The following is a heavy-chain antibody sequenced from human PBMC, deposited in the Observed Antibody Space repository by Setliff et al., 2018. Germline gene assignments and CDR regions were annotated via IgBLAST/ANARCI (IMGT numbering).Heavy chain of an antibody. Sequence: PSETLSLTCTVSGGSISSYYWSWIRQPPGKGLEWIGYIYYSGSTNYNPSLKSRVTISVDTSKNQFSLKLSSVTAADTAVYYCARAGGYYGSGSYYNDGWFDPWGQGTLVTVSS. D-gene: IGHD3-10*01. CDR2: IYYSGST. CDR1: GGSISSYY. J-gene: IGHJ5*02. V-gene: IGHV4-59*08. CDR3: ARAGGYYGSGSYYNDGWFDP.